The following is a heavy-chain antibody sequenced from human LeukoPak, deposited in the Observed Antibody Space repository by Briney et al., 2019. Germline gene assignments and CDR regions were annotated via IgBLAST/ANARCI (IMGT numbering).Heavy chain of an antibody. D-gene: IGHD5-18*01. Sequence: SETLSLTCSVSGVSITSNYWSWTRQPPGKGLEWLGYTHHSGATSYNPSLKSRSTMSLDTSNNQFSLKLSSVTAADTAVYYCARSSGHSYGDFDYWGQGNLVTVSS. J-gene: IGHJ4*02. CDR2: THHSGAT. CDR3: ARSSGHSYGDFDY. V-gene: IGHV4-59*01. CDR1: GVSITSNY.